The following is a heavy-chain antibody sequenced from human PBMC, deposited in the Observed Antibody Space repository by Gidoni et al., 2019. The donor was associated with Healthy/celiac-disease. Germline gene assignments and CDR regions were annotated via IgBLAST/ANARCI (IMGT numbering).Heavy chain of an antibody. CDR3: ARDLTRIDRGSGRTGFDP. CDR1: GGSISSYY. D-gene: IGHD6-19*01. Sequence: QVQLQESGPGLVKPSETLSLTCTVSGGSISSYYWSWIRQPPGKGLEWIGYIYYSGSTNYNPSLKSRVTISVDTSKNQFALKLSSVTAADTAVYYCARDLTRIDRGSGRTGFDPWGQGTLVTVSS. V-gene: IGHV4-59*01. J-gene: IGHJ5*02. CDR2: IYYSGST.